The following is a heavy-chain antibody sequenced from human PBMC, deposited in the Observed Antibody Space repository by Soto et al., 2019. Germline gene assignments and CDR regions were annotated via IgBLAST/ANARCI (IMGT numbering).Heavy chain of an antibody. J-gene: IGHJ4*02. CDR3: ARRSSSWYFDY. CDR1: GFTFSSYA. D-gene: IGHD6-13*01. CDR2: ISGSDGST. V-gene: IGHV3-23*01. Sequence: GALRLSCAASGFTFSSYAMNWVRQAPGKGLEWVSVISGSDGSTYYADSVKGRFTISRDNSKNTLNLQMNSLRAEDTAVYYCARRSSSWYFDYWGQGTLVTVSS.